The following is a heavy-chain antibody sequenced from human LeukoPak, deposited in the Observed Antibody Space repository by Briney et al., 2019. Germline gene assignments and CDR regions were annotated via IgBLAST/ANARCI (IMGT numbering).Heavy chain of an antibody. CDR2: IYDSGST. V-gene: IGHV4-39*07. CDR1: GGSIRSSYYY. CDR3: ARGRAFDI. J-gene: IGHJ3*02. Sequence: SETLSLTCTVSGGSIRSSYYYWGWIRQPPGKGLEWIGSIYDSGSTYYNPSLKSRVTISVDTSKNQFSLKLSSVTAADTAVYYCARGRAFDIWGQGTMVTVSS.